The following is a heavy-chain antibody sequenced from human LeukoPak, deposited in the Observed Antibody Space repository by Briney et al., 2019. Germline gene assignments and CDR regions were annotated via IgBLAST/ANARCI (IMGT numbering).Heavy chain of an antibody. CDR3: ARMGGYSGYATH. J-gene: IGHJ4*02. V-gene: IGHV4-59*08. D-gene: IGHD5-12*01. Sequence: PSETLPLTCTVSGGSISTYYWSWIRQPPGKGLEWIGYIHYSGTTNYNPSLKNRVTISLDTSKNQFSLNLGSVTAADTAVYFCARMGGYSGYATHWGQGTLVTVSS. CDR2: IHYSGTT. CDR1: GGSISTYY.